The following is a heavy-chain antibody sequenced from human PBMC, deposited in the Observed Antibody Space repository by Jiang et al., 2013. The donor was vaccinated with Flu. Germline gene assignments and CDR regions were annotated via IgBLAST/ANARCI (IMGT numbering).Heavy chain of an antibody. CDR3: ARAIGYSGYADAFDI. V-gene: IGHV4-61*01. CDR2: IYYSGST. CDR1: GGSVSSGSYY. D-gene: IGHD5-12*01. Sequence: LLKPSETLSLTCTVSGGSVSSGSYYWSWIRQPPGKGLEWIGYIYYSGSTNYNPSLKSRVTISVDTSKNQFSLKLSSVTAADTAVYYCARAIGYSGYADAFDIWGQGTMVTVSS. J-gene: IGHJ3*02.